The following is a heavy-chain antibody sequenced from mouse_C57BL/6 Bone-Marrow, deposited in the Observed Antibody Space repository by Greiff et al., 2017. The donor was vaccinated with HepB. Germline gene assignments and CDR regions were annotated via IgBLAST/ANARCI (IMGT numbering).Heavy chain of an antibody. CDR2: IYPRSGNT. D-gene: IGHD1-1*01. Sequence: VQLQQSGAELARPGASVKLSCKASVYTFTSYGISWVKQRTGQGLEWIGEIYPRSGNTYYNEKFKGKATLTADKSSSTAYMERRSLTSEDSAVYFCARYPHYYGSSYLYYAIDYWGQGTSVTVSS. CDR1: VYTFTSYG. CDR3: ARYPHYYGSSYLYYAIDY. V-gene: IGHV1-81*01. J-gene: IGHJ4*01.